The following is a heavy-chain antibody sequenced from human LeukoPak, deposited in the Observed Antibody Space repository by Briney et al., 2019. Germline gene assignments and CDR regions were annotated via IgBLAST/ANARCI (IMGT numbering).Heavy chain of an antibody. V-gene: IGHV4-59*02. Sequence: SETLSLTCTVSGGSVSSYYWSWIRQPPGKGLEWIGYIYHSGSTYYNPSLKSRVTISVDRSKNQFSLKLSSVTAADTAVYYCARDDDYSNYRLDVWGQGTTVTVSS. CDR1: GGSVSSYY. CDR3: ARDDDYSNYRLDV. J-gene: IGHJ6*02. CDR2: IYHSGST. D-gene: IGHD4-4*01.